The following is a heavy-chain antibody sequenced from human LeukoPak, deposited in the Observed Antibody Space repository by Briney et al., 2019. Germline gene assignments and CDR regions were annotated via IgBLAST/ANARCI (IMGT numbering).Heavy chain of an antibody. V-gene: IGHV1-2*02. D-gene: IGHD3-10*01. J-gene: IGHJ4*02. CDR1: GYTFTGYY. CDR2: IYPNSGGT. CDR3: AREYYYGSGNYYNRIDY. Sequence: GASVKVSCKASGYTFTGYYMHWVRQAPGQGLEWMGWIYPNSGGTNYAQKFQGRVTTTRDTSISTAYMVLNRLRSDDTAVYYCAREYYYGSGNYYNRIDYWGQGTLVTVSS.